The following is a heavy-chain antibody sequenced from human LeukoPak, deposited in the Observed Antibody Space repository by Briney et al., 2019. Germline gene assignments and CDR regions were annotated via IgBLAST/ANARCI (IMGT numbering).Heavy chain of an antibody. CDR3: AGPLKSIAARYFDL. Sequence: EASVKVSCKASRGTFISYAISWVRQAPGQGLEWMGRIIPILGIINYAQKFQGRVTITADKSTSTAYMELSSLRSEDSAVYYCAGPLKSIAARYFDLWGRGTLVTVCS. CDR2: IIPILGII. D-gene: IGHD6-6*01. J-gene: IGHJ2*01. CDR1: RGTFISYA. V-gene: IGHV1-69*04.